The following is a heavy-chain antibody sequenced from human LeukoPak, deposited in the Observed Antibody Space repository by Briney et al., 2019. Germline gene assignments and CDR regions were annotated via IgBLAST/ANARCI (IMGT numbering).Heavy chain of an antibody. V-gene: IGHV3-30*18. CDR1: GFTFSNYG. CDR2: ISYDGSNK. CDR3: AKGPRYCSSTSCFPPFGY. Sequence: GRSLRLSCAASGFTFSNYGMHWVRQAPGKGLEWVAVISYDGSNKYYADSVKGRFTISRDNSKNTLYLQMNSLRAEDTAVYYCAKGPRYCSSTSCFPPFGYWGQGTLVTVSS. D-gene: IGHD2-2*01. J-gene: IGHJ4*02.